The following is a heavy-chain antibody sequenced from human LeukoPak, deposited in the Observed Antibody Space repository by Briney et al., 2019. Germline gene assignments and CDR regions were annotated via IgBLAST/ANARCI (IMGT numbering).Heavy chain of an antibody. CDR1: GGSISSYY. CDR2: IYYSGST. V-gene: IGHV4-59*08. Sequence: PSETLSLTCTVSGGSISSYYWSWIRQPPGKGLEWIGYIYYSGSTNYNPSLKSRVTISVDTSKNQFSLKLSSATAADTAVYYCARHVGSGYYLDYWGQGTLVTVSS. D-gene: IGHD3-22*01. J-gene: IGHJ4*02. CDR3: ARHVGSGYYLDY.